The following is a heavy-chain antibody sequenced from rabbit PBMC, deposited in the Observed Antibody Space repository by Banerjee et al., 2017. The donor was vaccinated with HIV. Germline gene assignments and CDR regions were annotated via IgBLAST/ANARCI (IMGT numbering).Heavy chain of an antibody. CDR2: IYTDSDGT. Sequence: QEQLVESGGGLVKPEGSLTLTCTASGFSFSNKYVMCWVRQAPGKGLELIACIYTDSDGTWYASWVNGRFTISKTSSTTVTLQMTSLTAADTATYFCARDLDRQFTLWGPGTLVTV. V-gene: IGHV1S45*01. CDR1: GFSFSNKYV. J-gene: IGHJ4*01. CDR3: ARDLDRQFTL.